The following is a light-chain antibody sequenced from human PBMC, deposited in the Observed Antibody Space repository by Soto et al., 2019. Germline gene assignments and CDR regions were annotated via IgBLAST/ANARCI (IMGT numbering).Light chain of an antibody. V-gene: IGLV2-14*01. CDR2: DIN. CDR1: SSDVGGYNY. J-gene: IGLJ2*01. Sequence: QSALTQPASVSGSPGQSITISCTGTSSDVGGYNYVSWYQQHPGKAPKLMIYDINNRPSGVSDRFSGSKSGNTASLTISGLQADDEADYYCSSYTSSVRGVVFGGGTQLTVL. CDR3: SSYTSSVRGVV.